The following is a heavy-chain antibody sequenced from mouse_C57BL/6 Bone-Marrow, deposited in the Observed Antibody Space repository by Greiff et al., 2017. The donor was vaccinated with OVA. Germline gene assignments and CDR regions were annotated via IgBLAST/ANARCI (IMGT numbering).Heavy chain of an antibody. CDR3: ASPITTVVAPYYFDY. V-gene: IGHV14-3*01. CDR2: IDPANGNT. D-gene: IGHD1-1*01. Sequence: EVQGVESVAELVRPGASVKLSCTASGFNIKNTYMHWVKHRPEQGLEWIGRIDPANGNTKYAPKFQGKATITADTSSNTAYLQLSSLTSEDTAIYYCASPITTVVAPYYFDYWGQGTTLTVSS. CDR1: GFNIKNTY. J-gene: IGHJ2*01.